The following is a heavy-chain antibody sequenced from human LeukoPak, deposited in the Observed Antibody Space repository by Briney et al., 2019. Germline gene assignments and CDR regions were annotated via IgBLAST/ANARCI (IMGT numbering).Heavy chain of an antibody. CDR1: GFTFSSHA. Sequence: GGSLRLSCAASGFTFSSHAMNWVRQAPGKGLEWVSASGGDGGSTYADSVKGRFTISRDNSKNTLYLQMNSLRAEDTATYYCAKALNYWYFDLWGRGNLVTVSS. CDR2: SGGDGGST. J-gene: IGHJ2*01. V-gene: IGHV3-23*01. CDR3: AKALNYWYFDL.